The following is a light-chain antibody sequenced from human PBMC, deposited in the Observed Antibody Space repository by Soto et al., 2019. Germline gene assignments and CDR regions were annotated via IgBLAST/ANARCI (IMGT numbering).Light chain of an antibody. CDR1: QSVSSN. CDR2: GAS. J-gene: IGKJ2*01. V-gene: IGKV3-15*01. CDR3: QQYNNWPPYT. Sequence: EIVMTQSPATLSVSPGERATLSCRASQSVSSNLVWYQQKPGQAARLLIYGASTRATGIPARFSGSGSGTEFTLTISSLQSEDFAVYYCQQYNNWPPYTFGQGTKLEIK.